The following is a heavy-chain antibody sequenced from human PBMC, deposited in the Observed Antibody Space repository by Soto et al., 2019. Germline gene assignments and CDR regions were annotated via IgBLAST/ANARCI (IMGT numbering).Heavy chain of an antibody. CDR1: GGTFSSYA. CDR3: AVGRVVPAARPRYYYYGMDV. CDR2: IIPIFGTA. V-gene: IGHV1-69*01. D-gene: IGHD2-2*01. Sequence: QVQLVQSGAEVKKPGSSVKVSCKASGGTFSSYAISWVRQAPGQGLEWMGGIIPIFGTANYAQKFQGRVTITADESTSTAYMELSSLRSEDTVVYYCAVGRVVPAARPRYYYYGMDVWGQGTTVTVSS. J-gene: IGHJ6*02.